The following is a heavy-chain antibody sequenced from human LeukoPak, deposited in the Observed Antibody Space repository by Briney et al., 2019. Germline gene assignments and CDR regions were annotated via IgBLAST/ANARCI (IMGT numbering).Heavy chain of an antibody. Sequence: QPGGSLRLSCAASGFTFRSHGFHWVRQAPGRGLEWVAVIWYDGSKNYYADSVKGRFTISRDNSKDTLYLQMNSLRAEDTAVYYCARDSRIAALHHAPDWGQGTLVTVSS. J-gene: IGHJ4*02. CDR2: IWYDGSKN. CDR3: ARDSRIAALHHAPD. V-gene: IGHV3-33*01. CDR1: GFTFRSHG. D-gene: IGHD6-6*01.